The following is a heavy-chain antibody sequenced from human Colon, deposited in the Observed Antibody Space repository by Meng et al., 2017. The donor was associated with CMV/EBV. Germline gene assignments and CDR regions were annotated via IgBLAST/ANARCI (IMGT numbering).Heavy chain of an antibody. CDR2: INPNSGGT. V-gene: IGHV1-2*06. CDR1: GYTFTAYA. Sequence: CKASGYTFTAYAIHWVRQAPGQGLEWMGRINPNSGGTNYGLKFQGRVTMTRDTSIGTAYMELSWLRSDDTALYFCASELRDGDYIDFWGPGTLVTVSS. J-gene: IGHJ4*02. CDR3: ASELRDGDYIDF. D-gene: IGHD3-10*01.